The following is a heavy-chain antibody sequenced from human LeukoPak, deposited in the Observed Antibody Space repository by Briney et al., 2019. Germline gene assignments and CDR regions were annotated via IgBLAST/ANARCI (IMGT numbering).Heavy chain of an antibody. CDR2: IYYSGST. V-gene: IGHV4-39*01. CDR3: ASIAVAGNEDY. D-gene: IGHD6-19*01. CDR1: GGSISSSSYY. Sequence: SETLSLTCTVSGGSISSSSYYWGWIRQPPGKGLEWTGSIYYSGSTYYNPPLKSRVTISVDTSKNQFSLKLSSVTAADTAVYYCASIAVAGNEDYWGQGTLVTVSS. J-gene: IGHJ4*02.